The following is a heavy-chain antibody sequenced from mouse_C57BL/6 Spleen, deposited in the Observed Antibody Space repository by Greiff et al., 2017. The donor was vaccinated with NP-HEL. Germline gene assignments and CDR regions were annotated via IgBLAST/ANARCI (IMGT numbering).Heavy chain of an antibody. D-gene: IGHD4-1*01. CDR1: GYTFTSYW. V-gene: IGHV1-53*01. CDR3: AKTGTGYYAMDY. J-gene: IGHJ4*01. CDR2: INPSNGGT. Sequence: QVHVKQPGTELVKPGASVKLSCKASGYTFTSYWMHWVKQRPGQGLEWIGNINPSNGGTNYNEKFKSKATLTVDKSSSTAYMQLSSLTSEDSAVYYCAKTGTGYYAMDYWGQGTSVTVSS.